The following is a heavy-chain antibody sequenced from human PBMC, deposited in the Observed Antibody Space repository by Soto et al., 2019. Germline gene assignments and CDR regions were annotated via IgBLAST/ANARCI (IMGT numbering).Heavy chain of an antibody. CDR3: ARDHTGATTYY. CDR1: GFTFSSYA. Sequence: PGGSLRLSCAASGFTFSSYAMHWVRQAPGKGLEWVAVISYDGSNKYYADSVKGRFTISRDNSKNTLYLQMNSLRAEDTAVYYCARDHTGATTYYWGQGTLVTVSS. V-gene: IGHV3-30-3*01. J-gene: IGHJ4*02. D-gene: IGHD1-26*01. CDR2: ISYDGSNK.